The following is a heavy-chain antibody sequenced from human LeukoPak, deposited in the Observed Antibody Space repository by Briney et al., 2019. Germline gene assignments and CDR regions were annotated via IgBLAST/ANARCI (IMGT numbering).Heavy chain of an antibody. V-gene: IGHV4-59*08. CDR2: IYYSGST. Sequence: SETLSLTCAVSGGSISSYYWSWIRQPPGKGLEWIGYIYYSGSTNYNPSLKSRVTISVDTSKNQFSLKLSSVTAADTAVYYCARHARYYYDSSGYYYYFDYWGQGTLVTVSS. D-gene: IGHD3-22*01. CDR1: GGSISSYY. J-gene: IGHJ4*02. CDR3: ARHARYYYDSSGYYYYFDY.